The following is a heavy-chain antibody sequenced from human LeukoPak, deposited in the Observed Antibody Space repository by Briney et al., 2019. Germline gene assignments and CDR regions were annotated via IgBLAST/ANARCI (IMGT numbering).Heavy chain of an antibody. CDR2: IVVGSGNT. J-gene: IGHJ4*02. Sequence: ASVKVSCKASGFTFTSSTMQWVRQARGQRLEWIGWIVVGSGNTNYAHKFQERVTITRDMSTGTAYMELSSLRSEDTAVYYCAADPDSSGWYGGGDYWGQGTLVTVSS. V-gene: IGHV1-58*02. D-gene: IGHD6-19*01. CDR3: AADPDSSGWYGGGDY. CDR1: GFTFTSST.